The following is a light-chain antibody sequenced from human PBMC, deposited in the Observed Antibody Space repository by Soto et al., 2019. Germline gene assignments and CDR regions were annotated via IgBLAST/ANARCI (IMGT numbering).Light chain of an antibody. CDR1: QSISSY. CDR3: QHLNSYPIT. CDR2: EVS. Sequence: DIQMTQSPSSLSASVGDRVTITCRASQSISSYLNWYQQKPGKAPKLLIYEVSTLQSGVPSRFSGSGSGTDFTLTISSLQPEDFATYYCQHLNSYPITSGQVTRRESK. V-gene: IGKV1-39*01. J-gene: IGKJ5*01.